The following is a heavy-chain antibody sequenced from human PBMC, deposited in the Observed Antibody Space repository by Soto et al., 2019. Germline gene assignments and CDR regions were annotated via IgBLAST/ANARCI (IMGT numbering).Heavy chain of an antibody. J-gene: IGHJ4*02. CDR1: VGSISSYY. CDR2: IYYSGST. D-gene: IGHD3-22*01. CDR3: ARDLDYDSSGYLFDY. V-gene: IGHV4-59*01. Sequence: SETLSLTCTVSVGSISSYYWSWIRQPPGKGLEWIWYIYYSGSTNYNPSLKSRVTISVDTSKNQFSLKLSSVTAADTAVYYCARDLDYDSSGYLFDYWGQGTLVTVSS.